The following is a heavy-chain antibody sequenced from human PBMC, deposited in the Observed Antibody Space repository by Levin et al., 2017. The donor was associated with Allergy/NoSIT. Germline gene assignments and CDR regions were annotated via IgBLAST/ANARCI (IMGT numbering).Heavy chain of an antibody. D-gene: IGHD3-22*01. V-gene: IGHV3-7*01. CDR3: ARERRYYDSNLVAFDI. J-gene: IGHJ3*02. CDR2: IKQDGSEK. Sequence: GGSLRLSCAASGFTFSSYWMSWVRQAPGKGLEWVANIKQDGSEKYYVDSVKGRFTISRDNAKNSLYLQMNSLRAEDTAVYYCARERRYYDSNLVAFDIWGQGTMVTVSS. CDR1: GFTFSSYW.